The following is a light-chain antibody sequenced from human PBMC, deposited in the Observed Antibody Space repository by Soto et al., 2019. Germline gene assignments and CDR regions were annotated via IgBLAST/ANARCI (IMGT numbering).Light chain of an antibody. Sequence: DIQMTQSPSSLSASVGDRVTITCRASQDINTYVNWYAQKPGKAPNLLIYAASILQSGVPSRFSGSGSGTDFTLTITSLQPEDFATYYCQQSSTTPRTFGQGTKVEIK. CDR2: AAS. J-gene: IGKJ1*01. CDR3: QQSSTTPRT. CDR1: QDINTY. V-gene: IGKV1-39*01.